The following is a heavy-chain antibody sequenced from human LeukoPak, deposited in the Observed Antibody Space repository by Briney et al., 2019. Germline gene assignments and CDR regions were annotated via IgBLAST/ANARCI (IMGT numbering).Heavy chain of an antibody. CDR2: ILTVFGTT. D-gene: IGHD4-17*01. V-gene: IGHV1-69*05. CDR1: GDSFENYA. J-gene: IGHJ4*02. CDR3: ARSKSVTYGFDY. Sequence: SVKVSCKASGDSFENYAVSWVRQAPGQGFEWMGGILTVFGTTNYEQKFQDRLTITTDESTTTAYMELNSLTSDDTAVYYCARSKSVTYGFDYWGQGTLVIVSS.